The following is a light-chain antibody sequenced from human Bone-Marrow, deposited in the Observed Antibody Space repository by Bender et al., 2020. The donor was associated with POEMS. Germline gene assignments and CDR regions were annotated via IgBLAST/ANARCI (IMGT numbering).Light chain of an antibody. CDR3: AAWDDSLNGPV. CDR1: SSNIGRNT. V-gene: IGLV1-44*01. CDR2: RDI. Sequence: QSVLSHPPSASGTPGQMGTISCSGSSSNIGRNTVYWYQQLPGAAPKFLIFRDIQRPSGVPDRLSGSKSGNPASLAISGLRSEEEADYYCAAWDDSLNGPVFGGGTRLTVL. J-gene: IGLJ3*02.